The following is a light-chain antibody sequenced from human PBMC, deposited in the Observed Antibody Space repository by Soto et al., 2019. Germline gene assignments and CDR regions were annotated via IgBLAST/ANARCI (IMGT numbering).Light chain of an antibody. CDR3: QSYDSSLSGYD. V-gene: IGLV1-40*01. CDR1: SSNIGAGYE. CDR2: ENN. J-gene: IGLJ1*01. Sequence: QSVLTQPPSVSAAPGQRVTISCTGSSSNIGAGYEAHWYQQVPGTAPKLLIYENNNRPSGVPDRFSGSKSGTSASLAITGLQAEDEAEYYCQSYDSSLSGYDFGTGTKLTVL.